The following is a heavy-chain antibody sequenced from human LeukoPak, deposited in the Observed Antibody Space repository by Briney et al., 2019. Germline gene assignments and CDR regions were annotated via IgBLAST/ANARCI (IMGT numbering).Heavy chain of an antibody. CDR1: GYSFTSYW. J-gene: IGHJ3*02. V-gene: IGHV5-51*01. D-gene: IGHD6-19*01. CDR3: ARPKSSSGRNDAFDI. CDR2: IYPGDSDT. Sequence: GESLKISCKGSGYSFTSYWIGWVRQMPGKGLEWMGIIYPGDSDTRYSPSFQGQVTISADKSISPAYLQWSSLQASDTAMYYCARPKSSSGRNDAFDIWGQGTMVTVSS.